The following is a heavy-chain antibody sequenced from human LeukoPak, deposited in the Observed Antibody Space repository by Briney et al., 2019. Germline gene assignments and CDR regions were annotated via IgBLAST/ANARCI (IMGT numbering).Heavy chain of an antibody. Sequence: GESLKISCAASGSTFSSYEMNGVRQAPGKGVGWVSYITGSGSTIYYADSVKGRFTISRDNAKNSLYLQMNSLRAEDTAVYYCAIPPYYYASSGQGYWGQGTLVTVSS. J-gene: IGHJ4*02. V-gene: IGHV3-48*03. CDR1: GSTFSSYE. CDR2: ITGSGSTI. D-gene: IGHD3-22*01. CDR3: AIPPYYYASSGQGY.